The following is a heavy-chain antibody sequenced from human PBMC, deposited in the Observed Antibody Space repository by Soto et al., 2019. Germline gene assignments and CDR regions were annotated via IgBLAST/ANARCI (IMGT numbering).Heavy chain of an antibody. CDR1: GFTFSSYS. V-gene: IGHV3-21*01. J-gene: IGHJ3*02. D-gene: IGHD3-16*01. CDR3: ARDGIKPLGAFDI. CDR2: ISSSSSYI. Sequence: VQLVESGGGLVKPGGSLRLSCAASGFTFSSYSMNWVRQAPGKGLEWVSSISSSSSYIYYADSVKGRFTISRDNAKNSLYLQMNSLRAEDTAVYYCARDGIKPLGAFDIWGQGTMVTVSS.